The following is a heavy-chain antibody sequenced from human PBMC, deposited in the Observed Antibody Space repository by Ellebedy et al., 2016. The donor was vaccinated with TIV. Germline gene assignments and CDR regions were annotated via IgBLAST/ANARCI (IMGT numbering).Heavy chain of an antibody. Sequence: ESLKISXTVSGGSVSSANYFWTWFRQAPGKGLEWIGSVSYSGSPNYNPSLKSRVTITGDSSKNQFSLRLNSVTAADTAVYYCARDGRFCDAVCYSYFDFWGRGTLVTVSS. D-gene: IGHD2-21*01. CDR3: ARDGRFCDAVCYSYFDF. CDR2: VSYSGSP. CDR1: GGSVSSANYF. V-gene: IGHV4-61*01. J-gene: IGHJ4*02.